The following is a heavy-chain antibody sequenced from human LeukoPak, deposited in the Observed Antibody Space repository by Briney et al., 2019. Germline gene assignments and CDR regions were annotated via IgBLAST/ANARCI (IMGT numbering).Heavy chain of an antibody. CDR3: AKDNRRHYTSGPNPDSLH. CDR1: GFIFNNYA. D-gene: IGHD6-19*01. CDR2: ISWNSGTI. Sequence: GRSLRLSCAGPGFIFNNYAMHWVRQPPGKGLEWVSGISWNSGTIDYADSVRGRFTISRDNAKNSLYLQMDSLRVEDTAFYYCAKDNRRHYTSGPNPDSLHWGQGALVTVSS. V-gene: IGHV3-9*01. J-gene: IGHJ4*02.